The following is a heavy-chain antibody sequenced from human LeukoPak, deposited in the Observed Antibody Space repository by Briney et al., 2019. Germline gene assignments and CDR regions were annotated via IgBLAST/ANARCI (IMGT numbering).Heavy chain of an antibody. D-gene: IGHD2-8*01. CDR3: ARGTKSYYYYMDV. Sequence: PGGSLRLSCAASGFTFSSYAMHWVRQAPGKGLEYVSAISSNGGSTYYANSVKGRFTISRDNSKNTLYLQMGSLRAEDTAVYYCARGTKSYYYYMDVWGKGTTVTVSS. CDR2: ISSNGGST. CDR1: GFTFSSYA. J-gene: IGHJ6*03. V-gene: IGHV3-64*01.